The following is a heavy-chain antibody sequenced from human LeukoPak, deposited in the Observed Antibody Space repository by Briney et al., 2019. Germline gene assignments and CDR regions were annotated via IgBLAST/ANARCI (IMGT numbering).Heavy chain of an antibody. Sequence: RGSLRLSCAASGFTFSSYAMSWVRQAPGKGLEWVSAISGSGGSTYYADSVKGRFTISRDNSKNTLYLQMNSLRAEDTAVYYCAKVQGSYSSSGGYDYWGQGTLVTVSS. J-gene: IGHJ4*02. CDR3: AKVQGSYSSSGGYDY. CDR2: ISGSGGST. CDR1: GFTFSSYA. D-gene: IGHD6-6*01. V-gene: IGHV3-23*01.